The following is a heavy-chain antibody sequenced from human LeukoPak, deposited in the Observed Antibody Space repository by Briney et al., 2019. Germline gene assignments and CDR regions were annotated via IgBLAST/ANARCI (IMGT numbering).Heavy chain of an antibody. CDR3: AKSKVLMVYAIDY. Sequence: GSLRLSCAASGFVFSTYAISWVRQAPGKGLEWVSAISGSGGSTYYADSVKGRFTISRDNSKNTLYLQMNSLRAEDTAVYYCAKSKVLMVYAIDYWGQGTLVTVSS. CDR1: GFVFSTYA. CDR2: ISGSGGST. J-gene: IGHJ4*02. V-gene: IGHV3-23*01. D-gene: IGHD2-8*01.